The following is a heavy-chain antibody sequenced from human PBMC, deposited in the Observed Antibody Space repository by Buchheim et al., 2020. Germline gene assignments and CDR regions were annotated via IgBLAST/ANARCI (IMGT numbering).Heavy chain of an antibody. CDR1: GGSISSGGYY. CDR3: ARDRGTTYDYVWGSHKGGFEY. D-gene: IGHD3-16*01. CDR2: IYYSGST. J-gene: IGHJ4*02. Sequence: QVQLQESGPGLVKPSQTLSLTCTFSGGSISSGGYYWSWIRQHPGKGLEWIGYIYYSGSTYYNPSLKSRVTISVATPKNQFSLKLSSVTAADTAVYYCARDRGTTYDYVWGSHKGGFEYWGQGTL. V-gene: IGHV4-31*03.